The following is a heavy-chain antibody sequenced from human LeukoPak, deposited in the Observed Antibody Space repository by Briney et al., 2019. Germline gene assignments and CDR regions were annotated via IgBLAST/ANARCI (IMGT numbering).Heavy chain of an antibody. Sequence: PGGSLRLSCEASGFIFSTYGMHWVRQAPGKGLEWVAFIRYDGSNKYYADSVKGRFTISRDNSKNTLYLQMNSLRAEDTAVYYCAPKGVGSWGQGTLVTVSS. CDR3: APKGVGS. J-gene: IGHJ4*02. D-gene: IGHD2-15*01. CDR2: IRYDGSNK. CDR1: GFIFSTYG. V-gene: IGHV3-30*02.